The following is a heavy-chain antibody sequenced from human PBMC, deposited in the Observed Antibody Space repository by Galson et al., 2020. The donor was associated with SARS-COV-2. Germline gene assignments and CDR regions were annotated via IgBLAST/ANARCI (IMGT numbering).Heavy chain of an antibody. V-gene: IGHV3-48*01. J-gene: IGHJ4*02. CDR3: ARPYCTNGVCYFYLDY. D-gene: IGHD2-8*01. CDR1: GFTFSSYS. CDR2: ISSSSSTI. Sequence: GESLKISCAASGFTFSSYSMNWVRQAPGKGLEWVSYISSSSSTIYYADSVKGRFTISRDNAKNLLYLQMNSLRAEDTAVYYCARPYCTNGVCYFYLDYWGQGTLVTVSS.